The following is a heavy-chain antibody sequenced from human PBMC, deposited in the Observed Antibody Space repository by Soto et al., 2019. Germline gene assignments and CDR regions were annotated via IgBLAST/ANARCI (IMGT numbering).Heavy chain of an antibody. J-gene: IGHJ4*02. Sequence: SDTLSLTCTVSGGSISSYYWSWIRQPPGKGLEWIGYIYYSGSTYYNPSLKSRVTISVDTSKNQFSLKLSSVTAADTAVYYCARVGGFGATTIDYWGQGTLVTVSS. D-gene: IGHD3-10*01. CDR3: ARVGGFGATTIDY. CDR2: IYYSGST. V-gene: IGHV4-30-4*02. CDR1: GGSISSYY.